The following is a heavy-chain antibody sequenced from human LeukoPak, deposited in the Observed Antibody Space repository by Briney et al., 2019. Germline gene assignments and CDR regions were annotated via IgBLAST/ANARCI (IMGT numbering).Heavy chain of an antibody. J-gene: IGHJ6*03. CDR1: GGTFSSHG. D-gene: IGHD3-9*01. Sequence: SVTVSCKSSGGTFSSHGISWVRQAPGQGLEWMGGIIPMFGTANYAQKFQGRVSITTDESTSTVYMELSSLRSEDTAVYYCVRDSLTYDIVTNYYYYYYMDVWGKGTTVTVSS. CDR3: VRDSLTYDIVTNYYYYYYMDV. CDR2: IIPMFGTA. V-gene: IGHV1-69*05.